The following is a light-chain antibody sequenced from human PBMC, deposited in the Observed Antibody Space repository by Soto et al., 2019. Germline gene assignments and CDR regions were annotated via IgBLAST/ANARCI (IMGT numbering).Light chain of an antibody. V-gene: IGLV1-44*01. Sequence: QSALTQPPSASGTPGQRVTISCSGSSSNIGSNTVNWYQQLPGTAPKLLIHSNNQRPSGVPDRLSGSKSGTSASLAISGLQSEDEADYYCAAWDDSLNGHVVFGGGTKLTVL. CDR3: AAWDDSLNGHVV. CDR1: SSNIGSNT. J-gene: IGLJ2*01. CDR2: SNN.